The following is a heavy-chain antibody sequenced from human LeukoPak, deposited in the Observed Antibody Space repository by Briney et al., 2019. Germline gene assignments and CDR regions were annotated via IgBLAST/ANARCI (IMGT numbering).Heavy chain of an antibody. D-gene: IGHD3-3*01. CDR1: GGSISSYY. CDR2: IYTSGST. Sequence: SETLSLTCTVSGGSISSYYWSWIRQPAGKGLEWIGRIYTSGSTNYNPSLKSRVTMSVDTSKNQFSLKLSSVTAADTAVYYCASHVLRFLEWPTAATDWGQGTLVTVSS. V-gene: IGHV4-4*07. CDR3: ASHVLRFLEWPTAATD. J-gene: IGHJ4*02.